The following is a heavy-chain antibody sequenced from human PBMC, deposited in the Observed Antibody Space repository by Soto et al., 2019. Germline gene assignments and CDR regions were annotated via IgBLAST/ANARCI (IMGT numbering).Heavy chain of an antibody. CDR3: AKMYGDYAFWYYGMDV. Sequence: QVRLVESGGGVVQPGRSLRLSCAASGFAFRFYGMHWVRQAPGKGLEWVTTISYDESKTYYADSVKGRFTISRDNSKNTVYLQMDSLRSEDTAVYYCAKMYGDYAFWYYGMDVWGQGTTVTVSS. J-gene: IGHJ6*02. CDR1: GFAFRFYG. V-gene: IGHV3-30*18. D-gene: IGHD4-17*01. CDR2: ISYDESKT.